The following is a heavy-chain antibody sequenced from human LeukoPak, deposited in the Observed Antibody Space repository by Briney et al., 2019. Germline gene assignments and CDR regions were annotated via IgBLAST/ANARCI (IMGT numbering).Heavy chain of an antibody. D-gene: IGHD3-10*01. Sequence: GASVKVSCKASGYTFTGYYMHWVRQAPGQGLEWMGWINPNSGGTNYAQKFQGGVTMTRDTSISTAYMELSRLRSDDTAVYYCARDTRSITMVQGVIPSFDYWGQGTLVTVSS. CDR1: GYTFTGYY. V-gene: IGHV1-2*02. J-gene: IGHJ4*02. CDR3: ARDTRSITMVQGVIPSFDY. CDR2: INPNSGGT.